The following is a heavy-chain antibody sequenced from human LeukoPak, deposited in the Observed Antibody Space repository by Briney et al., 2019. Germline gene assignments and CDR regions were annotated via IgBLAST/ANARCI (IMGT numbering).Heavy chain of an antibody. J-gene: IGHJ6*02. CDR1: GYTFTSYA. Sequence: ASVKVSCKASGYTFTSYAMHWVRQAPGQRLEWMGWINAGNGNTKYSQKFQGRVTITRDTSASTAYMELSSLRSEDTAVYYCAKDSTVPVKYGSVPYGMDVWGQGTTVTVSS. D-gene: IGHD3-10*01. CDR2: INAGNGNT. V-gene: IGHV1-3*01. CDR3: AKDSTVPVKYGSVPYGMDV.